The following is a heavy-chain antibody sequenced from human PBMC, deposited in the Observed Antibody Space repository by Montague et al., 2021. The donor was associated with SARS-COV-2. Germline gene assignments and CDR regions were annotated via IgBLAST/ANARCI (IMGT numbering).Heavy chain of an antibody. CDR1: GGSISDGGYS. Sequence: TLSLTCTVSGGSISDGGYSWTWIRQHPGKGLVWIGYFYYSGSTYYTPSLKSRITISVDTSKNQLSLKLGSVTAAATAVYYCAREGGRIQLWLRGDDAFDIWGQGTLVTVSS. CDR2: FYYSGST. V-gene: IGHV4-31*03. D-gene: IGHD5-18*01. CDR3: AREGGRIQLWLRGDDAFDI. J-gene: IGHJ3*02.